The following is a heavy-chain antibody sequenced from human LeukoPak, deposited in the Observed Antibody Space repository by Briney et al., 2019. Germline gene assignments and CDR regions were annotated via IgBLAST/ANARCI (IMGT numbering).Heavy chain of an antibody. Sequence: GGSLRLSCAASGFTFYDYAMHWVGHAPGGGVEWGSLIIGGGGSTYYTDSVKGGFTISRDNSKNSLYMQMNSLRTEDTALYYCAKSERKLYGDYGYYYYYYMDVWGKGTTVTVSS. V-gene: IGHV3-43*02. CDR2: IIGGGGST. J-gene: IGHJ6*03. CDR3: AKSERKLYGDYGYYYYYYMDV. CDR1: GFTFYDYA. D-gene: IGHD4-17*01.